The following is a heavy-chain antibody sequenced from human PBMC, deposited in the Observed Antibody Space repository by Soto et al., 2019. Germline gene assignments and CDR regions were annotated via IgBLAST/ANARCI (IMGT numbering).Heavy chain of an antibody. CDR1: GGSISSSSYY. V-gene: IGHV4-39*01. CDR2: ISYSGST. J-gene: IGHJ3*02. Sequence: SETLSLTCTVSGGSISSSSYYWGWIRQPPGKGLEWIGSISYSGSTYYNPPLKSRVTISVDTSKNQFSLKLSSVTAADTAVYYCGRHFRAFDIWGQGTMVTVSS. CDR3: GRHFRAFDI.